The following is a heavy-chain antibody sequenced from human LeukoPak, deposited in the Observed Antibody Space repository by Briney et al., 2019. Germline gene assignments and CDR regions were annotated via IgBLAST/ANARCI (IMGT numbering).Heavy chain of an antibody. Sequence: GGSLRLSCAASGFTFDDYAMHWVRQAPGKGLEWVSGISWNSGSIGYADTVKGRFTISRDNAKNSLYLQMNSLRAEDTALYYCAKGYCSSTSCYTYFDYWGQGTLVTVSS. J-gene: IGHJ4*02. V-gene: IGHV3-9*01. CDR3: AKGYCSSTSCYTYFDY. CDR1: GFTFDDYA. D-gene: IGHD2-2*02. CDR2: ISWNSGSI.